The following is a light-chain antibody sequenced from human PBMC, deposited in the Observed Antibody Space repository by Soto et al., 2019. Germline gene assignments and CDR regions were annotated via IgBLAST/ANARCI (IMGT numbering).Light chain of an antibody. CDR3: CSYAGSNTFV. Sequence: QSVLTQPASVSGSPGQSITISCTGTSSDVGNYNLVSWCQQHPGKAPKLMIYEGSKRPSGVSNRFSGSKSGNTASLTISGLQAEDEADYYCCSYAGSNTFVFGTGTRSPS. V-gene: IGLV2-23*03. CDR2: EGS. CDR1: SSDVGNYNL. J-gene: IGLJ1*01.